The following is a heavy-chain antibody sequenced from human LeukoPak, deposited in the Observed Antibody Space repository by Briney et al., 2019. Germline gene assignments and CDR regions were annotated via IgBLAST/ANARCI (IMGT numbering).Heavy chain of an antibody. J-gene: IGHJ4*02. V-gene: IGHV3-11*04. D-gene: IGHD6-6*01. CDR1: GFTFSDYY. CDR2: ISSSGSSI. Sequence: GGSLRLSCAASGFTFSDYYMSWIRQAPGEGLEWVSYISSSGSSIYSADSVKGRFTISRDNAKNSLYLQMNSLRAEDTAVYYCARVGRYSSSSGDYWGQGTLVTVSS. CDR3: ARVGRYSSSSGDY.